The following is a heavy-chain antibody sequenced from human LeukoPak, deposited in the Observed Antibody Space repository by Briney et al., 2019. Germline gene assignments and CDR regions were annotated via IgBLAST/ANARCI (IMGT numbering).Heavy chain of an antibody. CDR3: ARPHYDSSGYYLLFDY. D-gene: IGHD3-22*01. Sequence: HGESLKISCKGSGYIFTSYWIGWVRQMPGKGLEWMGIIYPGDSDTKYSPSFQGQVTISADKSISTAYLQWSSLKASDTAMYYCARPHYDSSGYYLLFDYWGQGTLVTVSS. V-gene: IGHV5-51*01. J-gene: IGHJ4*02. CDR1: GYIFTSYW. CDR2: IYPGDSDT.